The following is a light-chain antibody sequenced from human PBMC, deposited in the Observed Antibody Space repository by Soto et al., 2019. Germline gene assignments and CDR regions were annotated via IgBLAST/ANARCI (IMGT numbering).Light chain of an antibody. CDR3: TSWTTSTTMI. Sequence: QSVLTQPASVSGSPGQSITISCTGTSSDIGAYNFVSWYQQHPGKAPKLMLYDVNIRPSGVSNRFSGSKSGNTASLTISGLQAEDEADYYCTSWTTSTTMIFVGGTLLTVL. J-gene: IGLJ2*01. CDR2: DVN. V-gene: IGLV2-14*03. CDR1: SSDIGAYNF.